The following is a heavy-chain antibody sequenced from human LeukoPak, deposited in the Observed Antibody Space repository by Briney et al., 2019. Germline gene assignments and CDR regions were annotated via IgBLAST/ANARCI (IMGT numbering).Heavy chain of an antibody. J-gene: IGHJ4*02. D-gene: IGHD5-18*01. V-gene: IGHV3-30*03. CDR2: ISYDGSNK. Sequence: PGRSLRLSCAASGFTFSSYGMHWVRQAPGKGLEWVAVISYDGSNKYYADSVKGRFTISRDNSKNTLYLQVNSLRAEDTAVYYCARGYTALDYWGQGTLVTVSS. CDR3: ARGYTALDY. CDR1: GFTFSSYG.